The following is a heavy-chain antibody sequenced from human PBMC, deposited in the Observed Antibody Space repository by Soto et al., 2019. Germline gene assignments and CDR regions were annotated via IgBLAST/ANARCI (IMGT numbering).Heavy chain of an antibody. V-gene: IGHV4-34*01. CDR3: ARETYDILTGYYRWTYWYFDL. J-gene: IGHJ2*01. D-gene: IGHD3-9*01. Sequence: PSETLSLTCAVSGGSFSGYYWSWIRQPPGKGLEWIGEINHSGSTNYNPSLKSRVTISVDTSKNQFSLKLSSVTAANTAVYYCARETYDILTGYYRWTYWYFDLWGRGTLVTVSS. CDR1: GGSFSGYY. CDR2: INHSGST.